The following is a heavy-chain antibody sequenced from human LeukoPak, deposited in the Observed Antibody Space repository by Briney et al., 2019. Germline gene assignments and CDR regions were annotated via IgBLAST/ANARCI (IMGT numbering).Heavy chain of an antibody. CDR2: MHPNSGNT. CDR1: GYTFTSYD. V-gene: IGHV1-8*01. D-gene: IGHD6-19*01. Sequence: GASVKVSCKASGYTFTSYDINWVRQATGQGLEWMGWMHPNSGNTGYAQNFQGRVTMTRNTSISIAYMELSSLRSEDTAVYYCARGGPVAATHKYFQHWGQGTLVTVSS. J-gene: IGHJ1*01. CDR3: ARGGPVAATHKYFQH.